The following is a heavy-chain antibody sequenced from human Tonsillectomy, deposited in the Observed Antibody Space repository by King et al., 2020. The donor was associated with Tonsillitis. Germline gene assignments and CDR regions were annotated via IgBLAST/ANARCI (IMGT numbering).Heavy chain of an antibody. J-gene: IGHJ6*02. D-gene: IGHD3-3*01. CDR3: ARDLRSDLYGMDV. V-gene: IGHV3-30-3*01. CDR2: ISYDGSNK. CDR1: GFTFSSYA. Sequence: VQLVESGGGVVQPGRSLRLSCAASGFTFSSYAMHWVRQAPGKGLEWVAVISYDGSNKYYADSVKGRFTISRDNSKNTLYLQMNSLRAEDTAVYYCARDLRSDLYGMDVWGQGTTVTGSS.